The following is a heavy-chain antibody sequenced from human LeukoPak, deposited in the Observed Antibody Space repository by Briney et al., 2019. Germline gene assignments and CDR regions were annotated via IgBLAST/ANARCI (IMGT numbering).Heavy chain of an antibody. Sequence: ASVKVSCKASGYTFTGYYMHWVRQAPGQGLEWMGWINPNSGGTNYAQKFQGRVTMTRNTSISTAYMELSSLRSEDTAVYYCARSGSGSFWADYWGQGTLVTVSS. CDR2: INPNSGGT. D-gene: IGHD3-10*01. CDR1: GYTFTGYY. V-gene: IGHV1-2*02. J-gene: IGHJ4*02. CDR3: ARSGSGSFWADY.